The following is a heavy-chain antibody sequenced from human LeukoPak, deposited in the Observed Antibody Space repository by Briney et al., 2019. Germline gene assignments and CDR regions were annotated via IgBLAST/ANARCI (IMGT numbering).Heavy chain of an antibody. CDR1: GFSFSYYV. J-gene: IGHJ4*02. Sequence: GGSLRLSCAASGFSFSYYVMDWVRQAPGKGLEWVSVISGSGVSTYYADSVKGRFTISRDNSRNTLYLQMNSLRAEDSAIYYCAKDVRAATGASGYYWGQGTLVTVSS. CDR2: ISGSGVST. V-gene: IGHV3-23*01. CDR3: AKDVRAATGASGYY. D-gene: IGHD6-13*01.